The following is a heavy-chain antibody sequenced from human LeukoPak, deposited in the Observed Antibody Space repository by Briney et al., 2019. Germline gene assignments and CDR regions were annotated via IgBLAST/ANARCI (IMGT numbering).Heavy chain of an antibody. Sequence: GGSLRLSCAASGFTFSSYAMSWVRQAPGKGLEWVSTITGSGGSTYYAGSVKGRFTISTDNSKNTLYLQMNSLRAEDTAVYYCAKPPPDSSSWLFDYWGQGTLVTVSS. J-gene: IGHJ4*02. CDR1: GFTFSSYA. V-gene: IGHV3-23*01. CDR3: AKPPPDSSSWLFDY. CDR2: ITGSGGST. D-gene: IGHD6-13*01.